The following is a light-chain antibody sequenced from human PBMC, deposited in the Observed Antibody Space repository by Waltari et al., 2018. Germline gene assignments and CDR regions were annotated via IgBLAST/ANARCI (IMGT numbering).Light chain of an antibody. V-gene: IGKV3-11*01. CDR3: QQRYNWPPIT. CDR2: DAS. CDR1: RNVSNH. Sequence: EIVLTQSPATLSLSPADKATLACRAGRNVSNHLDCYQQKPGQAPRLLIYDASHRATGIPARFSGSGAGTDFTLTISSLEPEDFAVYYCQQRYNWPPITFGQGTRLEIK. J-gene: IGKJ5*01.